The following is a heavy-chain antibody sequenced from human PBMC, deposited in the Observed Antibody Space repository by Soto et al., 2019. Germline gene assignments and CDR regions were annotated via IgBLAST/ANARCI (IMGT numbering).Heavy chain of an antibody. CDR3: AISDSSGYYYVPEYFQQ. CDR1: GFSFSSYS. D-gene: IGHD3-22*01. CDR2: ISSISSTI. Sequence: GGSLRLSCAASGFSFSSYSMNWVRQAPGKGLEWVSYISSISSTIYYADSVKGRFTISRDNAKNSLYLQMNSLRDEDTAVYYCAISDSSGYYYVPEYFQQWGQGTLVTVSS. J-gene: IGHJ1*01. V-gene: IGHV3-48*02.